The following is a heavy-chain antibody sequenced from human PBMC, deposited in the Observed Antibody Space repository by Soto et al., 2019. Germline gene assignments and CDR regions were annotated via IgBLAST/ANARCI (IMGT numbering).Heavy chain of an antibody. CDR1: GGSFSGYY. Sequence: QVQLQQWGAGLLKPSETLSLTCAVYGGSFSGYYWSWIRQPPGKGLEWIGEINHSGSTNYNPSLKSRVTISVDTSRNQFSLKLSSVTAADTAVYYCARAPTRYDYVWGSYRSSCFDYWVQGTLVTVSS. CDR3: ARAPTRYDYVWGSYRSSCFDY. V-gene: IGHV4-34*01. D-gene: IGHD3-16*02. CDR2: INHSGST. J-gene: IGHJ4*02.